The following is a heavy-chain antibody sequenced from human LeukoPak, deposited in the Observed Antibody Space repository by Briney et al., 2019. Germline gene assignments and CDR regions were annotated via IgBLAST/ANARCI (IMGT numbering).Heavy chain of an antibody. CDR3: ARPYCSGGSCHDAFDI. CDR1: GFTFSSYA. J-gene: IGHJ3*02. Sequence: QPGGSLRLSCAASGFTFSSYAMSWVRQAPGKGLEWVSAISGSGGSTYYADSVKGRFTISRDNSKNTLYLQMNSLRAEDTAVYYCARPYCSGGSCHDAFDIWGQGTMVTVSS. CDR2: ISGSGGST. D-gene: IGHD2-15*01. V-gene: IGHV3-23*01.